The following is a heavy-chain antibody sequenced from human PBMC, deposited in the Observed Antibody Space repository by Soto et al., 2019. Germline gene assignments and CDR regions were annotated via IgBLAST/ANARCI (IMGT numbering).Heavy chain of an antibody. CDR1: GFTFSSYG. CDR3: ATSGGEQWLVPTESYQH. CDR2: ISYDGSNK. J-gene: IGHJ1*01. V-gene: IGHV3-30*03. Sequence: QVQLVESGGGVVQPGRSLRLSCAASGFTFSSYGMHWVRQAPGKGLEWVAVISYDGSNKYYADSVKGRFTISRDNSKNTLYLQRNSLRAEDTAVYYWATSGGEQWLVPTESYQHWGKGTLVTVSS. D-gene: IGHD6-19*01.